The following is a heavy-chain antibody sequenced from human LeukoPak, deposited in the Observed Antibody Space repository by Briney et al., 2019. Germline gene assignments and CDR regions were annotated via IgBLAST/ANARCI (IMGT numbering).Heavy chain of an antibody. CDR3: ARGGAPIVGAPAERFDY. CDR1: GGSISSSNW. D-gene: IGHD1-26*01. CDR2: IYHSGST. J-gene: IGHJ4*02. Sequence: SETLSLTCAVSGGSISSSNWWSWVRQPPGKGLEWIGEIYHSGSTNYNPSLKSRVTISVDKSKNQFSLKLSSVTAADTAVYYCARGGAPIVGAPAERFDYWGQGTLVTVSS. V-gene: IGHV4-4*02.